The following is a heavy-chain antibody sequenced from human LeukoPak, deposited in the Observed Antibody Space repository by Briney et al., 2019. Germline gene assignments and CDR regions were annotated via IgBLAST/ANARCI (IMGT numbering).Heavy chain of an antibody. CDR1: GGSISSGSYY. D-gene: IGHD3-9*01. J-gene: IGHJ3*02. Sequence: SQTLSLTCTVSGGSISSGSYYWSWIRQPPGKGLEWIGYIYYSGSTNYNPSLKSRATISVDTSKNQFSLKLSSVTAADTAVYYCARYKALTGTGTFDIWGQGTMVTVSS. V-gene: IGHV4-61*01. CDR2: IYYSGST. CDR3: ARYKALTGTGTFDI.